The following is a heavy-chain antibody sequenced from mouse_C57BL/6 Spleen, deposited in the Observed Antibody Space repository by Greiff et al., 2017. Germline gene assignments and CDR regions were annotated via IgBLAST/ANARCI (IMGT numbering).Heavy chain of an antibody. J-gene: IGHJ2*01. Sequence: QVQLQQPGAELVKPGASVKLSCKASSYTFTSYWMHWVKQRPGQGLEWIGMIHPNSGSTNYNEKFKSKATLTVDKSSSTAYMQLSSLTSEDSAVYYCARKGDGDFDYWGQGTTLTVSS. CDR1: SYTFTSYW. D-gene: IGHD3-3*01. V-gene: IGHV1-64*01. CDR3: ARKGDGDFDY. CDR2: IHPNSGST.